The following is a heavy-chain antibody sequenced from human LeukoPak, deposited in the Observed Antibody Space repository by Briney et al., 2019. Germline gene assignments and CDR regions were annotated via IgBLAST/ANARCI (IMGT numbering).Heavy chain of an antibody. CDR2: IYYSGNT. CDR1: GGSMSSFY. Sequence: SGTLSLTCTVSGGSMSSFYWSWIRQPPGKGLERIGYIYYSGNTNYDPSLQSRVTISVDTSKNQFSLRLNSVTAADTAVYYCARGGWYLDLWGRGTLVTVSS. V-gene: IGHV4-59*01. J-gene: IGHJ2*01. CDR3: ARGGWYLDL.